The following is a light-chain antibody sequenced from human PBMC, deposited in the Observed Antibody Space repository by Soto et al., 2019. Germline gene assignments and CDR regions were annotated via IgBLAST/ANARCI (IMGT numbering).Light chain of an antibody. J-gene: IGLJ3*02. Sequence: QPVLTQPPSASGTPGQRVAIFCSGSSSNIGSNNVNWYQQLPGTAPKLLIYSNNQRPSGVPDRFSGAKSGTSASLAISRLQSGDEADYSCAAWDDSLNGWVFGGGTKLTVL. V-gene: IGLV1-44*01. CDR1: SSNIGSNN. CDR3: AAWDDSLNGWV. CDR2: SNN.